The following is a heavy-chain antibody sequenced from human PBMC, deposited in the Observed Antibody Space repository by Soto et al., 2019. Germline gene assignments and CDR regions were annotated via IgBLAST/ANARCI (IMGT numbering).Heavy chain of an antibody. CDR3: ARSAVGATKSGFDS. CDR1: GESINNGGHY. D-gene: IGHD1-26*01. CDR2: IYYSGTT. Sequence: VQLQESGPGLVKPSQTLSLTCNVSGESINNGGHYWGWFRQPPGKGLEWIGFIYYSGTTYYNPSLKSRVTISVHTSKIQFSLKLNSVTAADTAVYYCARSAVGATKSGFDSWGQGTLVTVSS. V-gene: IGHV4-31*03. J-gene: IGHJ4*02.